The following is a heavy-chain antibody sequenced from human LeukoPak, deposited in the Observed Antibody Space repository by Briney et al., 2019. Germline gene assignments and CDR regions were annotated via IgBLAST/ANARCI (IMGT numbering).Heavy chain of an antibody. CDR1: GYTFTGYY. V-gene: IGHV1-2*02. D-gene: IGHD2-2*01. Sequence: GASVKVSCKASGYTFTGYYMHWVRQAPGQGLEWMGWINPNSGGTNYAQKFQGRVTMTRDTSISTAYMELSRLRSDDTAVYYCARDSHDCSSTSCYLDYWGQGTLVTVSS. CDR3: ARDSHDCSSTSCYLDY. J-gene: IGHJ4*02. CDR2: INPNSGGT.